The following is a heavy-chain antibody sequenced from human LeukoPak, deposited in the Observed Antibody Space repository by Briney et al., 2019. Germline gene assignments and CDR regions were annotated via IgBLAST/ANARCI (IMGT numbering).Heavy chain of an antibody. CDR2: IIPIFGTA. CDR1: GGTFSSYA. Sequence: GASVKVSCKASGGTFSSYAISWVRQAPGQGLERMGGIIPIFGTANYAQKFQGRVTITADESTSTAYMELSSLRSEDTAVYYCARGAGFSTLPYYYGMDVWGKGTTVTVSS. D-gene: IGHD6-13*01. CDR3: ARGAGFSTLPYYYGMDV. J-gene: IGHJ6*04. V-gene: IGHV1-69*13.